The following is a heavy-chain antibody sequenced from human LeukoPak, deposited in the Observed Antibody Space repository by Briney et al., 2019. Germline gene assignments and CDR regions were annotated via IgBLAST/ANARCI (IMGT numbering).Heavy chain of an antibody. CDR1: GFTFSTFA. Sequence: QAGGSLRLSCAASGFTFSTFAMSWVRQDPGRGLEWVSSITGAGDTTFYPESVKGRFTISRDNSKNTLHLQMNSLRVEDTALYFCVRDRNYYEALQRSYWGQGTLVTVSS. V-gene: IGHV3-23*01. D-gene: IGHD3-3*01. CDR3: VRDRNYYEALQRSY. CDR2: ITGAGDTT. J-gene: IGHJ4*02.